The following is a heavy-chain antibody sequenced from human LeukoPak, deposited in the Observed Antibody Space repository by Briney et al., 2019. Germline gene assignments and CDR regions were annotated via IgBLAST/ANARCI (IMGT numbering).Heavy chain of an antibody. Sequence: SETLSLTCTVSGGSIRNYYWSWIRQPPGKGLEWIGSIYHSGSTYYNPSLKSRVTISVDTSKNQFSLKLSSVTAADTAVYYCARLLSYDFWSGYLPGALDIWGQGTMVTVSS. CDR2: IYHSGST. J-gene: IGHJ3*02. CDR1: GGSIRNYY. D-gene: IGHD3-3*01. V-gene: IGHV4-38-2*02. CDR3: ARLLSYDFWSGYLPGALDI.